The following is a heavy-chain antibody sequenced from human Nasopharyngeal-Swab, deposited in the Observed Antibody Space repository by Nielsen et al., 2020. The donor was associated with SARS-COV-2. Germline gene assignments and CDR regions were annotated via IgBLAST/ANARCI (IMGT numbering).Heavy chain of an antibody. V-gene: IGHV3-11*04. CDR1: GFTFSDYY. D-gene: IGHD2-15*01. Sequence: GGSLRLSCAASGFTFSDYYMSWIRQAPGKGLEWVSYISSSGSTIYYADSVKGRFTISRDNAKNSLYLQINSLRAEDTAVYYCASTHGSKWSDYWGQGTLVTVSS. J-gene: IGHJ4*02. CDR2: ISSSGSTI. CDR3: ASTHGSKWSDY.